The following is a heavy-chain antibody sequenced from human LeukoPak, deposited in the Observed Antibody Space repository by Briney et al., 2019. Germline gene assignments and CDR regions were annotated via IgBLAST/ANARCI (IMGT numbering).Heavy chain of an antibody. CDR3: ARSRSSSWFDAFDI. V-gene: IGHV1-2*02. D-gene: IGHD6-13*01. Sequence: ASVKVSCKASGYTFTSYGISWVRQAPGQGLEWMGWINPNSGATNYAQNFQGRVTMTRDTSISTADMELSRLRSDDTALYYCARSRSSSWFDAFDIWGQGTMVTVSS. CDR2: INPNSGAT. CDR1: GYTFTSYG. J-gene: IGHJ3*02.